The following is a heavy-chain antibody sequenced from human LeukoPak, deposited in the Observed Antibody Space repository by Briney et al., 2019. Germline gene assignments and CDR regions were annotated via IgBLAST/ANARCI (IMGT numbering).Heavy chain of an antibody. CDR1: GFTFDDYG. CDR3: ARQYDTGHEYDY. V-gene: IGHV3-20*01. J-gene: IGHJ4*02. Sequence: GGSLRLSCAASGFTFDDYGMSWVRQAPGKGLEWVSSIRWNGGNTYYAASVRGRFTVSRDNANNFLYLQMNNLRAEDTAFYHCARQYDTGHEYDYWGQGTLVTVAS. CDR2: IRWNGGNT. D-gene: IGHD3-22*01.